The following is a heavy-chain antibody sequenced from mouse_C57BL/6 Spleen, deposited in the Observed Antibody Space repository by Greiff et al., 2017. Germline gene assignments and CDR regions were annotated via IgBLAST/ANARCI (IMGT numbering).Heavy chain of an antibody. V-gene: IGHV1-80*01. CDR2: IYPGDGDP. Sequence: VQLQQSGAELVKPGASVKISCKASGYAFSSYWMNWVRQRPGKGLEWIGQIYPGDGDPNYTGKFQGKATLTADKSSSTAYLQLSSLTSEASAVYFCASSSKCVEYFDYWGQGTTLTVSS. D-gene: IGHD2-10*02. CDR1: GYAFSSYW. J-gene: IGHJ2*01. CDR3: ASSSKCVEYFDY.